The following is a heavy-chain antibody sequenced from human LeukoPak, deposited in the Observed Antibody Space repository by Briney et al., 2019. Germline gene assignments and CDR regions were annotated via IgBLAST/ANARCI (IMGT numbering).Heavy chain of an antibody. CDR3: ARHYYDRSGYYYFDY. CDR1: GGSISGYF. Sequence: SETLSLTCTVSGGSISGYFWSWIRQPPGKGLDYIGYIYYSGGTNYNPSLESRVTISVDTSKNQFSLKLNSVTAADTAVYYCARHYYDRSGYYYFDYWGQGTLVTVSS. CDR2: IYYSGGT. J-gene: IGHJ4*02. V-gene: IGHV4-59*08. D-gene: IGHD3-22*01.